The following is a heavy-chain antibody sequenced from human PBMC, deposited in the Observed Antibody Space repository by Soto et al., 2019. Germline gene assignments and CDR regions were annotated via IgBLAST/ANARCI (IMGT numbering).Heavy chain of an antibody. J-gene: IGHJ4*02. CDR2: IYPGDSDT. D-gene: IGHD3-9*01. CDR3: ARASYYDILTGSLLGFDY. CDR1: GYSFTSYW. V-gene: IGHV5-51*01. Sequence: PGESLKISCKGSGYSFTSYWIGWVRQMPGKGLEWMGIIYPGDSDTRYSPSFQGQVTISADKSISTAYLQWSSLKASDTAMYYCARASYYDILTGSLLGFDYWGQGTLVTVSS.